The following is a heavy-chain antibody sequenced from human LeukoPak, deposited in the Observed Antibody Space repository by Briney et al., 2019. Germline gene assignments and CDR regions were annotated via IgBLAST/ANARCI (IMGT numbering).Heavy chain of an antibody. Sequence: SETLSLTCTVSGGFISSHYWSWMRQSPGKGLEGIGYIYYSGSTNYNPSLKSRVTISVDTSKNQFSLKLSSVTAADTAVYYCARDAEGGGILFDYWGQGTLVTVSS. J-gene: IGHJ4*02. V-gene: IGHV4-59*11. CDR3: ARDAEGGGILFDY. D-gene: IGHD4-23*01. CDR2: IYYSGST. CDR1: GGFISSHY.